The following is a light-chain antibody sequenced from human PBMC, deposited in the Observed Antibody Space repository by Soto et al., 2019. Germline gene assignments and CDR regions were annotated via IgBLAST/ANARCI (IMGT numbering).Light chain of an antibody. CDR3: QQYNNWPPFT. J-gene: IGKJ3*01. V-gene: IGKV3D-15*01. CDR2: DAS. Sequence: QSPCAGSLYTGERATLSCRASQSVSSYLAWYQQKPGQAPRPLIYDASNRATGIPARFSGSGSGTEFTLTISSLQSEDFAVYYCQQYNNWPPFTFGPGTKVDI. CDR1: QSVSSY.